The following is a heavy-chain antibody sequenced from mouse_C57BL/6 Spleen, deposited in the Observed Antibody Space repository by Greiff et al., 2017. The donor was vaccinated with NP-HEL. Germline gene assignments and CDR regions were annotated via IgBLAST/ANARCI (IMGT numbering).Heavy chain of an antibody. V-gene: IGHV1-81*01. Sequence: QVHVKQSGAELARPGASVKLSCKASGYTFTSYGISWVKQRTGQGLEWIGEIYPRSGNTYYNEKFKGKATLTADKSSSTAYMELRSLTSEDSAVYFCAGGITTVVATRYFDVWGTGTTVTVSS. CDR2: IYPRSGNT. D-gene: IGHD1-1*01. CDR3: AGGITTVVATRYFDV. CDR1: GYTFTSYG. J-gene: IGHJ1*03.